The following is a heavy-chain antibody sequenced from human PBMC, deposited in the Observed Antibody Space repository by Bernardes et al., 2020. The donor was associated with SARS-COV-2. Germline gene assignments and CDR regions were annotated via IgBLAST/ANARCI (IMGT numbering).Heavy chain of an antibody. CDR3: VKVLLWFGES. J-gene: IGHJ1*01. V-gene: IGHV3-64D*06. CDR2: ISADGNSP. D-gene: IGHD3-10*01. Sequence: GGSLRLSCSASGFTFSSFGMHWVRQAPGKGLEYVSAISADGNSPYYADSVKDSFTISRDNSKNTLYLQMSSLRPDDTAVYYCVKVLLWFGESWGQGTLVTVSS. CDR1: GFTFSSFG.